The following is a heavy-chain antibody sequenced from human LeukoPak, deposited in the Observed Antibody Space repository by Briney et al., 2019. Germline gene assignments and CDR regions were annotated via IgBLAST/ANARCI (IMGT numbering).Heavy chain of an antibody. D-gene: IGHD5-18*01. CDR1: GFTFSSYA. Sequence: RGSLRLSCAASGFTFSSYAMSWVCQAPGKGLEWVSAISGSGGSTYYADSVKGRFTISRDNSKNTLYLQMNSLRAEDTAVYYCARVARGYSYGTNWFDPWGQGTLVTVSS. CDR3: ARVARGYSYGTNWFDP. CDR2: ISGSGGST. J-gene: IGHJ5*02. V-gene: IGHV3-23*01.